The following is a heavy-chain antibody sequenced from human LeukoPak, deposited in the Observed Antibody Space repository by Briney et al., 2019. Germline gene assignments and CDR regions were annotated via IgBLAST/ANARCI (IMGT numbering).Heavy chain of an antibody. CDR2: INPSGGST. Sequence: ASVKVSCKASGYTFTSYYMHWVRQAPGQGLEWMGIINPSGGSTSYAQKFQGRVTMTRDTSTSTVYMELSSLRSEDTAVDYYARDAGDIVVVPAAMRFDPWGQGTLVTVSS. V-gene: IGHV1-46*01. J-gene: IGHJ5*02. CDR1: GYTFTSYY. D-gene: IGHD2-2*01. CDR3: ARDAGDIVVVPAAMRFDP.